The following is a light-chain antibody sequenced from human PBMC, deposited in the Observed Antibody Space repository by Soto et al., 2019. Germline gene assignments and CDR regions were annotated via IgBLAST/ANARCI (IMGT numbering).Light chain of an antibody. V-gene: IGKV3-20*01. CDR2: GTS. J-gene: IGKJ2*01. Sequence: EVVLTQSPGTLSLSPGERATLSCRASQIVSRYYLAWYQQKPGQAPRLLIYGTSSRATGIPDRFSGSGSGTDFTLTISRLEPEDFAVYYCQQYGVSSYTFGQGTKLEIK. CDR1: QIVSRYY. CDR3: QQYGVSSYT.